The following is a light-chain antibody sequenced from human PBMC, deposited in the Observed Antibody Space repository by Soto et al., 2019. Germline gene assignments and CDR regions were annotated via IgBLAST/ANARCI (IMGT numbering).Light chain of an antibody. CDR3: QQSFSKFLYT. CDR1: QSISSY. V-gene: IGKV1-39*01. J-gene: IGKJ2*01. Sequence: DIQMTQSPSSLSASVGDRVTITCRASQSISSYLNWYQQKPGKAPKLLIYAASSLQSGVPSRFSGRGSGTDFTLTISSLQPEDFATYYCQQSFSKFLYTFGQGTKLEIK. CDR2: AAS.